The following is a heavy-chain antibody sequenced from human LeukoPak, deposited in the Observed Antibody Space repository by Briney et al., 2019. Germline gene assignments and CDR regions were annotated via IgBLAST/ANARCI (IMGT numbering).Heavy chain of an antibody. V-gene: IGHV1-8*01. CDR3: ARGTALSSPLEY. CDR2: LNPKSGDT. J-gene: IGHJ4*02. CDR1: GFTLTNYD. D-gene: IGHD2-21*02. Sequence: ASVKVSCKASGFTLTNYDINWVRQAPGQGLEWMGWLNPKSGDTGYAQKFQGRVAMTRNTSISTAYMELSSLTSEDTAVYYCARGTALSSPLEYWGQGTLVTVSS.